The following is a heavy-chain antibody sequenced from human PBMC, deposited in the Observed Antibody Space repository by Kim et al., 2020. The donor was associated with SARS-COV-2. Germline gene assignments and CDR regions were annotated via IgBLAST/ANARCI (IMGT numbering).Heavy chain of an antibody. CDR1: GFTFSSFS. CDR2: IGSGGST. J-gene: IGHJ4*02. D-gene: IGHD3-3*01. CDR3: ARDDFRSPGY. Sequence: GGSLRLSCAASGFTFSSFSMTWVRQAPGKGLEWVSLIGSGGSTSYTDSVVGRFTISRDNSRNTLFLQMNSLRAEDTAVYFCARDDFRSPGYWGQGTLVTVSS. V-gene: IGHV3-23*01.